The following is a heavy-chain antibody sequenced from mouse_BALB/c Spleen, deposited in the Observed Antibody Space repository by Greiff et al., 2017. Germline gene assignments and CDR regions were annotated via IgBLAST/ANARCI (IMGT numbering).Heavy chain of an antibody. CDR1: GFSLTGYG. V-gene: IGHV2-6-7*01. CDR3: ARKGNYWYFDV. J-gene: IGHJ1*01. Sequence: VQLVESGPGPVAPSQSLSITCTVSGFSLTGYGVNWVRQPPGRGLEWLGMIWGDGSTDYNSALKSRLSISKDNSKSQVFLKVNSLQTDDTAKYYCARKGNYWYFDVWGAGTTVTVSS. CDR2: IWGDGST.